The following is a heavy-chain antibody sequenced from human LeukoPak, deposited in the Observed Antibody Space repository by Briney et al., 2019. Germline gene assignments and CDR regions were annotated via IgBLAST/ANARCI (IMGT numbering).Heavy chain of an antibody. V-gene: IGHV4-34*01. J-gene: IGHJ4*02. CDR1: GGSFSGYY. D-gene: IGHD5-18*01. CDR2: INHSGST. CDR3: ARESRYSYGF. Sequence: SETLSLTCAVYGGSFSGYYWSWIRQPPGKGLEWIGEINHSGSTNYSPSLKSRVTISVDPSKNQFSLKLSSVTAADTAVYYCARESRYSYGFWGQGTLVTVSS.